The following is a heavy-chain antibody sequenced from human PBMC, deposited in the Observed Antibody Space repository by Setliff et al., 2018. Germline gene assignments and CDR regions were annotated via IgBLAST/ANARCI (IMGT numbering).Heavy chain of an antibody. J-gene: IGHJ4*02. CDR1: GYSFTRYW. V-gene: IGHV5-51*01. D-gene: IGHD2-15*01. Sequence: PGESLKISCQGSGYSFTRYWIGWVRQMPGKGLEWMGIIYPADSDTRYSPSFQGQVTISADKSISTAYLQWSSLKASGTATYYCARVVGADGIGIDYWGQGTVVTVSS. CDR3: ARVVGADGIGIDY. CDR2: IYPADSDT.